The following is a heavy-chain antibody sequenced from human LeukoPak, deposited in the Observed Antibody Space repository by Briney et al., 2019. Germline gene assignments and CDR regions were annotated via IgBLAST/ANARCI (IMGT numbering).Heavy chain of an antibody. CDR3: AREWVTNDAFDI. CDR2: ISSSGSTI. V-gene: IGHV3-11*01. Sequence: GGSLRLSCAASGFTFSDYYMSWIRQAPGKGLEWVSYISSSGSTIYYADSVKGRFTISGDNAKNSLYLQMNSLRAEDTAVYYCAREWVTNDAFDIWGQGTMVTVSS. CDR1: GFTFSDYY. J-gene: IGHJ3*02.